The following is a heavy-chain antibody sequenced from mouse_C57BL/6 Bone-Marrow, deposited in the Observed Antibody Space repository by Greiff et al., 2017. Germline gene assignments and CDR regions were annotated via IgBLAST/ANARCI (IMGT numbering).Heavy chain of an antibody. CDR2: LYPGDGDT. V-gene: IGHV1-82*01. CDR3: ARCHYGAY. Sequence: QVQLQQSGPELVKPGASVKISCKASGYAFSSSWMNWVKQRPGKGLEWIGRLYPGDGDTNYNGKFKGKATLTADKSSSTAYMQLSSLTSEDSAVYFCARCHYGAYWGQGTTLTVSS. CDR1: GYAFSSSW. J-gene: IGHJ2*01. D-gene: IGHD1-1*02.